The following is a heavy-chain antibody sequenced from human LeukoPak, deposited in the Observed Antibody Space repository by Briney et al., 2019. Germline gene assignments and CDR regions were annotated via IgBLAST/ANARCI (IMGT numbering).Heavy chain of an antibody. CDR1: GYTFTSYA. J-gene: IGHJ5*02. D-gene: IGHD3-22*01. CDR3: ARDRYYDSNGYYRFDP. CDR2: INAGNGNT. V-gene: IGHV1-3*01. Sequence: ASVKVSCKASGYTFTSYAMNWVRQAPGQRLEWMGWINAGNGNTKYSQKFQGRVTITRDTSASTGYMELSSLTSEDTAVYYCARDRYYDSNGYYRFDPWGQGTLVTVSS.